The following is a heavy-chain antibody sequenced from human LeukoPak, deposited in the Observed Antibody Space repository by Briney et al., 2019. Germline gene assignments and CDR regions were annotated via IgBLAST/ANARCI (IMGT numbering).Heavy chain of an antibody. Sequence: SVKVSCKASGGTFSSYTISWVRQAPGQGLGWMGRIIPILGIANYAQKFQGRVTITADKSTSTAYMELSSLRSEDTAVYYCASSPYCGGDCYSYWGQGTLVTVSS. D-gene: IGHD2-21*01. CDR1: GGTFSSYT. CDR3: ASSPYCGGDCYSY. V-gene: IGHV1-69*02. J-gene: IGHJ4*02. CDR2: IIPILGIA.